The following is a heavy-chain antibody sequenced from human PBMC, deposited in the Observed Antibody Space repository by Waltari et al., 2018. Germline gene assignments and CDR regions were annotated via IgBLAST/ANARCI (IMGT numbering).Heavy chain of an antibody. V-gene: IGHV4-38-2*02. J-gene: IGHJ4*02. CDR1: GYSFSPGYY. CDR3: ASGYYYGANGYQTPPVFDF. D-gene: IGHD3-22*01. CDR2: IHHRGNT. Sequence: QVQLQESGPGLVKPSETLSPTCTVSGYSFSPGYYWAWIRQPPGKGLEWIGSIHHRGNTYYNPSLKSRVTMSLDTSKNQFSLKLSSVTAADTAVYYCASGYYYGANGYQTPPVFDFWGQGTLVTVSS.